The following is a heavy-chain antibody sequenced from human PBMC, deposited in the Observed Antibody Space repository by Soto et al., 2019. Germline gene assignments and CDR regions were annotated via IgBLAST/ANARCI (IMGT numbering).Heavy chain of an antibody. Sequence: ASVKVSCKVSGYTFTDHYVHWVQQAPGKGLEWLGLVDPEESETIYAEKFQGRVIITADTAADTAYMELRSLRSKYTGVYYCAYGSGSYLNYLEYWGKRTLVTVSS. CDR1: GYTFTDHY. CDR3: AYGSGSYLNYLEY. J-gene: IGHJ4*02. CDR2: VDPEESET. D-gene: IGHD3-10*01. V-gene: IGHV1-69-2*01.